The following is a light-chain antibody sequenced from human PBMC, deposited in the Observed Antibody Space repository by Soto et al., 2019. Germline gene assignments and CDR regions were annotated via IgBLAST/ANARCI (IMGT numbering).Light chain of an antibody. V-gene: IGKV1-6*01. CDR3: LQDYDFPYT. CDR2: AAS. Sequence: AIQMTQSPPSLSASVGDRVIITCRASQDIRVDVGWLQQRPGHAPNLLIYAASTLHTGVPSTFPGSRSGTDFTLTINHLQPEDVATYFCLQDYDFPYTIGHGPKVHIK. J-gene: IGKJ2*01. CDR1: QDIRVD.